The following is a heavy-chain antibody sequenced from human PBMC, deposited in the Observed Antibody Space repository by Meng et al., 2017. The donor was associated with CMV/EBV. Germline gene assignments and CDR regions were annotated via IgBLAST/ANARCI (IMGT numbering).Heavy chain of an antibody. CDR3: TTGHYYYGRDV. J-gene: IGHJ6*02. CDR2: IKSKTDGGTT. Sequence: SRAASGFTFSNAWMSWVRPAPGKGLEWVGRIKSKTDGGTTDYAAPVKGRFTISRDDSKNTLYLQMNSLKTEDTAVYYCTTGHYYYGRDVWGQGTTVTVAS. V-gene: IGHV3-15*01. CDR1: GFTFSNAW.